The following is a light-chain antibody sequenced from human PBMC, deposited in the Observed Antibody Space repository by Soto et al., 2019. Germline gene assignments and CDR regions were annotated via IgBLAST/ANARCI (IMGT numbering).Light chain of an antibody. Sequence: QSVLTQPPSVSAAPGQKVTMSCSGSSSNIGEYYVSWHQQLPGTAPKLLIYENDKRPSGIPDRFSGSKSGTSATLDITGLQSGVGADNYCGTWDSSPTACVFGTGTKVTVL. CDR3: GTWDSSPTACV. V-gene: IGLV1-51*02. J-gene: IGLJ1*01. CDR2: END. CDR1: SSNIGEYY.